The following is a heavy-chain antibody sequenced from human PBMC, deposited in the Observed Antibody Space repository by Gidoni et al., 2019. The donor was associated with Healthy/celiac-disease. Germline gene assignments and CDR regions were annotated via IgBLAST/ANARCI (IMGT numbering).Heavy chain of an antibody. CDR3: ARGVYYESSGHYYVTGLAY. Sequence: QVQLVESGGGLVKPGGSLRLSCAASGFTFRDYYMRWIRQAPGKGLEWVSYISSSGNTIYYADSVKGRFTISRDNAKNSLYLQMNSLRAEDTAVYYCARGVYYESSGHYYVTGLAYWGQGTLVTVSS. D-gene: IGHD3-22*01. J-gene: IGHJ4*02. V-gene: IGHV3-11*01. CDR2: ISSSGNTI. CDR1: GFTFRDYY.